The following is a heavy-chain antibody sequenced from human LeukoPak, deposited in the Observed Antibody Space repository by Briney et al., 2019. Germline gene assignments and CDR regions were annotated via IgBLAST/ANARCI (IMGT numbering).Heavy chain of an antibody. Sequence: SETLSLTCTVSGGSISSSSYYWGWIRQPPGKGLEWIGTIYYSGSTYYNPSLKSRVTISVDTSKDQFSLKLSSVTAADTAVYYCARQGSGNYLSPVNYWGQGTLVTVSS. D-gene: IGHD1-26*01. CDR2: IYYSGST. V-gene: IGHV4-39*01. CDR3: ARQGSGNYLSPVNY. J-gene: IGHJ4*02. CDR1: GGSISSSSYY.